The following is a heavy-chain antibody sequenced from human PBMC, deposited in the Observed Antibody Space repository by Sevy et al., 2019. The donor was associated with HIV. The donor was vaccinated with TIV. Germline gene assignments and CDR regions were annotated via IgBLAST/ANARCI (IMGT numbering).Heavy chain of an antibody. Sequence: GGSLRLSCATSGFTFSSNWMTWVRQAPGKGLEWVANVKQDMSEKYYADSVKGRFTISRDNAKNSVYIEMNSMRAEDTAVYYCARAQQSAMLFGIGGQYFDFWGQGTLVTVSS. CDR3: ARAQQSAMLFGIGGQYFDF. D-gene: IGHD2-21*01. J-gene: IGHJ4*02. CDR2: VKQDMSEK. V-gene: IGHV3-7*01. CDR1: GFTFSSNW.